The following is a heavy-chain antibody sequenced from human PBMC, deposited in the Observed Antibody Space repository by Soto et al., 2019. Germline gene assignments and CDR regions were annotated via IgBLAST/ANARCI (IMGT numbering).Heavy chain of an antibody. CDR3: ASASYYDFWSGEPPTSLDV. V-gene: IGHV4-31*03. D-gene: IGHD3-3*01. J-gene: IGHJ6*02. Sequence: VQLEESGPGLVKPSQTLSLTCTVSGGTISSGGYYWSWIRQHPGKGLEWIGYIYYSGSTYYNPSLKSRVTISVDTSKNQFSLKLSSVTAADTAVYYCASASYYDFWSGEPPTSLDVWGQGTTVTVSS. CDR2: IYYSGST. CDR1: GGTISSGGYY.